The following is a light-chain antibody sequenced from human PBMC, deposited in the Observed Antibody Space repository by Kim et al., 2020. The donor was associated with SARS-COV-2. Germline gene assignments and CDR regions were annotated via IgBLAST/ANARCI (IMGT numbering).Light chain of an antibody. CDR3: QQYYSTPPS. Sequence: DIVMTQSPDSLAVSLGERATLNCKSSQTVLYNSNNKNYLAWYQQKPGQAPKLLIYWGSIRESGVSDRFSGSGSETDFTLTISSLQAEDVAVYYCQQYYSTPPSFGQGTKLEI. CDR2: WGS. CDR1: QTVLYNSNNKNY. V-gene: IGKV4-1*01. J-gene: IGKJ2*03.